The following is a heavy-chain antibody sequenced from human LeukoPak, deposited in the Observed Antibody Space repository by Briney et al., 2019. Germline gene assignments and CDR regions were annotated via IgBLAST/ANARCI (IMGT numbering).Heavy chain of an antibody. J-gene: IGHJ3*02. V-gene: IGHV4-59*01. D-gene: IGHD3-9*01. CDR3: ARDKPSGILTGYYTHDAFDI. Sequence: SETLSLTCTVPGGSITPYYLTWIRQPPGRGLEWIGYVYYDGSNDYNPSLRSRVTILLDMSKHQFSLKLTSVTAADTAAYYCARDKPSGILTGYYTHDAFDIWGQETMVTVSS. CDR2: VYYDGSN. CDR1: GGSITPYY.